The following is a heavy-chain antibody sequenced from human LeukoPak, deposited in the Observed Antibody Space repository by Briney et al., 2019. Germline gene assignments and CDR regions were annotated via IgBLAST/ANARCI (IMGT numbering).Heavy chain of an antibody. Sequence: GGSLRLSCAASGFTFSNAWMSWVRQAPGKGLEWVGRIKRKTDGGTTDYAAPVKGRFTISRDDSKTTLYLQMNSLKTEDTAIYYCTRPRLGYWGQGTLVTVSS. CDR3: TRPRLGY. CDR1: GFTFSNAW. J-gene: IGHJ4*02. V-gene: IGHV3-15*01. CDR2: IKRKTDGGTT.